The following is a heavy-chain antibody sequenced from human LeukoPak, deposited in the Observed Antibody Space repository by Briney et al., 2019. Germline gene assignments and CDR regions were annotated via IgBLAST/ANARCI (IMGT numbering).Heavy chain of an antibody. J-gene: IGHJ4*02. V-gene: IGHV3-7*01. Sequence: PGGSLRLSCAASGFTFSNYWMTWVRQTPAKGLEWVANIGPDGNEIYYVDSVRGRFTISRDNAENSLYLQMNSLRAEDTAFYYCARARGCFDCWGQGTLVTVSS. CDR1: GFTFSNYW. CDR2: IGPDGNEI. CDR3: ARARGCFDC. D-gene: IGHD6-19*01.